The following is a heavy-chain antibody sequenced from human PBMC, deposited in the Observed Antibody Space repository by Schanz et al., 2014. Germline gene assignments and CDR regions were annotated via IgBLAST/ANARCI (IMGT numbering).Heavy chain of an antibody. CDR1: GYTFNNHG. D-gene: IGHD3-9*01. J-gene: IGHJ6*02. V-gene: IGHV1-18*01. CDR3: AKVDRTRYYAMDV. Sequence: QVQLVQSGGEVKKPGASATVSCKASGYTFNNHGISWVRQAPGQGLEWMGWISVYHGHTTYAQKFQGRVTMTADKSTSTVYMEVSGLRSEDTAVYYCAKVDRTRYYAMDVWGQGTTVTVSS. CDR2: ISVYHGHT.